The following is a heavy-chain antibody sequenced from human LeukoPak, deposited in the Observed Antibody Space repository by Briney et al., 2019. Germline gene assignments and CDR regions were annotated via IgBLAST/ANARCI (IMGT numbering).Heavy chain of an antibody. CDR3: ARDEGGGIVVVPAEYYFDY. Sequence: GSLRLSCAASGFTVSSNYMSWVRPAPGKGLEWVSVIYSGGSTYYADSVKGRFTISRDNSKNTLYLQMNSLRAEDTAVYYCARDEGGGIVVVPAEYYFDYWGQGTLVTVSS. D-gene: IGHD2-2*01. V-gene: IGHV3-66*01. J-gene: IGHJ4*02. CDR2: IYSGGST. CDR1: GFTVSSNY.